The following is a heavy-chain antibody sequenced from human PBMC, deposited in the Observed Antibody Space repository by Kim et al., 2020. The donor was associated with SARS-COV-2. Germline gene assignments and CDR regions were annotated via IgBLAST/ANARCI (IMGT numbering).Heavy chain of an antibody. CDR3: EGYYYDSSGYPDY. CDR1: GGTFSSYA. V-gene: IGHV1-69*13. Sequence: SVKVSCKASGGTFSSYAISWVRQAPGQGLEWMGGIIPIFGTANYAQKFQGRVTITADESTSTAYMELSSLRSEDTAVYYCEGYYYDSSGYPDYWGQGTLVTVSS. J-gene: IGHJ4*02. D-gene: IGHD3-22*01. CDR2: IIPIFGTA.